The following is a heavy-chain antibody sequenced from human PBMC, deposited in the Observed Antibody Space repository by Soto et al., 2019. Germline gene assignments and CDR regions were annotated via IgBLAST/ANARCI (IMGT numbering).Heavy chain of an antibody. CDR1: GFTFDDYA. CDR3: AKDLWVLMVSNGMDV. J-gene: IGHJ6*02. V-gene: IGHV3-30*18. D-gene: IGHD2-8*01. CDR2: ISYDGSNK. Sequence: GGSLRLSCAASGFTFDDYAMHWVRQAPGKGLEWVAVISYDGSNKYYADSVKGRFTISRDNSKNTLYLQMNSLRAEDTAVYYCAKDLWVLMVSNGMDVWGQGTTVTVSS.